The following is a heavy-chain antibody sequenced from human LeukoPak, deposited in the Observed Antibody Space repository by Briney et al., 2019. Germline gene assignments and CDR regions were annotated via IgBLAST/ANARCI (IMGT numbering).Heavy chain of an antibody. CDR2: IYYSGST. Sequence: RASETLSLTCTVSAFSISSAYYWSWIRQPPGKGLEWIGYIYYSGSTNYNPSLKSRVTISVDTSKNQFSLKLSSVTAADTAVYYCARVGWTQGRDYYYYCMDVWGKGTTVTISS. D-gene: IGHD6-19*01. V-gene: IGHV4-61*01. CDR1: AFSISSAYY. CDR3: ARVGWTQGRDYYYYCMDV. J-gene: IGHJ6*03.